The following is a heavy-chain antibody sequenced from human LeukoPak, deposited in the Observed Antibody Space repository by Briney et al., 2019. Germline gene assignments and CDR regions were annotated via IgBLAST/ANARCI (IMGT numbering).Heavy chain of an antibody. CDR1: VDSLSRNRAA. V-gene: IGHV6-1*01. J-gene: IGHJ4*02. CDR3: ARSTMVRGGMMTNWGGWNC. D-gene: IGHD3-10*01. CDR2: PYYRSKWYN. Sequence: HTLSLPCAISVDSLSRNRAAWNWIRQSPSRGLEWLGRPYYRSKWYNDYAVSVKSRITIKTDTFKIQFSLQLESLTCEDTAMYYCARSTMVRGGMMTNWGGWNCWGQGGLISVCS.